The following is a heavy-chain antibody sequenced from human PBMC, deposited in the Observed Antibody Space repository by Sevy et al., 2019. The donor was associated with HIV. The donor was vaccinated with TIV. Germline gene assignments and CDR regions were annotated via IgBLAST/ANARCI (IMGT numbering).Heavy chain of an antibody. J-gene: IGHJ3*02. CDR2: INWNGGRT. D-gene: IGHD3-10*01. CDR3: ARVPTMVRGVIAAFDI. CDR1: GFTFDDYG. Sequence: GGSLRLSCAASGFTFDDYGMSWVRQAPGKGLEWVSGINWNGGRTGYADSVKGRFTISRDNAKNSLYLQMNSLRAEDTALDYCARVPTMVRGVIAAFDIWGQGTMVTVSS. V-gene: IGHV3-20*04.